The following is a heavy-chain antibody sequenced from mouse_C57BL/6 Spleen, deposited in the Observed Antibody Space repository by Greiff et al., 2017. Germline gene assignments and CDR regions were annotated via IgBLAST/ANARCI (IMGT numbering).Heavy chain of an antibody. CDR2: IHPNSGST. J-gene: IGHJ4*01. CDR3: ATPRTVYAMDY. V-gene: IGHV1-64*01. CDR1: GYTFTSYW. D-gene: IGHD3-1*01. Sequence: VQLQQPGAELVKPGASVKLSCKASGYTFTSYWMHWVKQRPGQGLEWIGMIHPNSGSTNYNEKFKSKATLTVDKSSSTAYMQLSSLTSEDSAVYYCATPRTVYAMDYWGQGTSVTVSS.